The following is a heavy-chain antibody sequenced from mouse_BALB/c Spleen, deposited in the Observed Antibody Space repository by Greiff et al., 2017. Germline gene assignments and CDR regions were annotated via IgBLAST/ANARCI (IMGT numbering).Heavy chain of an antibody. CDR3: SRHGYGNYYAMDY. J-gene: IGHJ4*01. D-gene: IGHD2-10*02. Sequence: VQLLQSGAELVKPGASVKLSCTASGFTINDTYMPWVQQRPEQGLEWIGRIDPAIGNTKYAPKFQGKATITTDTSYNPAYLQLSRLTSEDTAVYYRSRHGYGNYYAMDYWGQGTSVTVSS. V-gene: IGHV14-3*02. CDR2: IDPAIGNT. CDR1: GFTINDTY.